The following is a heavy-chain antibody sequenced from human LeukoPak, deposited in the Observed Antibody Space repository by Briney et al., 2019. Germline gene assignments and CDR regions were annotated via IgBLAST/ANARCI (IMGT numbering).Heavy chain of an antibody. CDR2: IIPIFGTA. CDR3: VVNYYDHRGY. CDR1: GGTFSSYA. V-gene: IGHV1-69*05. J-gene: IGHJ4*02. D-gene: IGHD3-22*01. Sequence: SVKVSCKASGGTFSSYAISWVRQAPGQGLEWMGRIIPIFGTANYAQKFQGRVTITTDESTSTAYMELSSLRSEDTAVYYCVVNYYDHRGYWGQGTLVTVSS.